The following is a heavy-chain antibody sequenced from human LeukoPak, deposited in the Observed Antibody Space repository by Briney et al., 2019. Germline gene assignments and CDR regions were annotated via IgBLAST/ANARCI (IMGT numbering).Heavy chain of an antibody. CDR2: ISYDGSNE. D-gene: IGHD1-26*01. Sequence: GGSLRLSCAASGFTFSSYVMHWVRQAPGKGLEWVAIISYDGSNEYYADSVKGRFTISRDNAKNSLYLQMTSLRAEDTAVYYCARVRTYVGPTMQSYYMDVWGKGTTVTISS. V-gene: IGHV3-30*04. J-gene: IGHJ6*03. CDR3: ARVRTYVGPTMQSYYMDV. CDR1: GFTFSSYV.